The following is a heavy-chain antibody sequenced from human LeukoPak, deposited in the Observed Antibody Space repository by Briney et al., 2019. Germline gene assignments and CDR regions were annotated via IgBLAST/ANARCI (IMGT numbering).Heavy chain of an antibody. D-gene: IGHD5-24*01. J-gene: IGHJ3*02. CDR3: ARSRRDGYNSDAFDI. Sequence: GGSLRLSCAASGFTISSYWMQWVRQAPGKGLVWVSRINSDGSSTSYADSVKGRFTISRDNAKNTLYLQMNSLRAEDTAVYYCARSRRDGYNSDAFDIWGQGTMVTVSS. V-gene: IGHV3-74*01. CDR1: GFTISSYW. CDR2: INSDGSST.